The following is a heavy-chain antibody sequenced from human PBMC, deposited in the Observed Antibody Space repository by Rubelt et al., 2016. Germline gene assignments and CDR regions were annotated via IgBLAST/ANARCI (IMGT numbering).Heavy chain of an antibody. CDR2: IYWDDDK. CDR1: GFSLSTSGVG. CDR3: AHSWGWFDP. J-gene: IGHJ5*02. D-gene: IGHD3-16*01. V-gene: IGHV2-5*02. Sequence: QITLKESGPTLVKPTQTLTLTCTFSGFSLSTSGVGVGWIRPPPGKALEWLALIYWDDDKRYSPSLKSRRTITKDTAKNQAVRTMTNMDPVDTATYYCAHSWGWFDPWGQGTLVTVSS.